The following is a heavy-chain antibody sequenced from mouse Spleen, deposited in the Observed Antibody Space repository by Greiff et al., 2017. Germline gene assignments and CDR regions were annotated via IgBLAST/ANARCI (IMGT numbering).Heavy chain of an antibody. J-gene: IGHJ2*01. D-gene: IGHD2-5*01. V-gene: IGHV1-50*01. CDR3: ARGAYYSKGDY. CDR2: IDPSDSYT. Sequence: QVHVKQPGAELVKPGASVKLSCKASGYTFTSYWMQWVKQRPGQGLEWIGEIDPSDSYTNYNQKFKGKATLTVDTSSSTAYMQLSSLTSEDSAVYYCARGAYYSKGDYWGQGTTLTVSS. CDR1: GYTFTSYW.